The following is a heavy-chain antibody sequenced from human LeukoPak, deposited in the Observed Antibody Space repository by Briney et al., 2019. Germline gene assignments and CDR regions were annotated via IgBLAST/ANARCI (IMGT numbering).Heavy chain of an antibody. CDR2: INPNNGGT. Sequence: ASLKVSCKASGYTFTGSYIHWVRQAPGQGLEWMGWINPNNGGTNYAQKFQGRVTMTRDTSISTAYMELSSLTSDDTAVYYCARGRRFDPWGQGTLVTVSS. CDR3: ARGRRFDP. J-gene: IGHJ5*02. CDR1: GYTFTGSY. V-gene: IGHV1-2*02.